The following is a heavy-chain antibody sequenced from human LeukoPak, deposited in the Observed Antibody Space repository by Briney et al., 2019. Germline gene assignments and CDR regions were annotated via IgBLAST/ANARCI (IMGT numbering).Heavy chain of an antibody. CDR2: IYYSGST. D-gene: IGHD6-19*01. CDR3: ARVNSSGWYYFDY. CDR1: GGSISSYY. V-gene: IGHV4-59*01. J-gene: IGHJ4*02. Sequence: SETLSLTCTVSGGSISSYYWSWIRQPPGKGLEWIGYIYYSGSTNYNPSLKSRVTISVDTSKNQFSLKLSSVTAADTAVYYCARVNSSGWYYFDYWGRGTLVTVSS.